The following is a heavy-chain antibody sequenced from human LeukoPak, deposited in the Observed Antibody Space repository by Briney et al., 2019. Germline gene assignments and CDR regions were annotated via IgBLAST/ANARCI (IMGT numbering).Heavy chain of an antibody. CDR3: ARSNYYDSSGYYGGAFDI. V-gene: IGHV1-18*01. CDR1: GYTFTSYG. CDR2: ISAYNGNT. D-gene: IGHD3-22*01. Sequence: ASVKVSCKASGYTFTSYGISWVRQAPGQGLEWMGWISAYNGNTNYAQKLQGRVTMTTDTSTATAHLELRSLRSDDTAVYYCARSNYYDSSGYYGGAFDIWGQGTMVTVSS. J-gene: IGHJ3*02.